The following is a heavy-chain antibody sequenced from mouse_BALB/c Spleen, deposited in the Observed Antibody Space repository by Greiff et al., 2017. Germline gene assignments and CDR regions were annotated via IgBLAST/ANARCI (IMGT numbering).Heavy chain of an antibody. CDR3: ARVGYYESAMDY. D-gene: IGHD2-3*01. J-gene: IGHJ4*01. CDR1: GFTFSSFG. CDR2: ISSGSSTI. V-gene: IGHV5-17*02. Sequence: VQLKESGGGLVQPGGSRKLSCAASGFTFSSFGMHWVRQAPEKGLEWVAYISSGSSTIYYADTVKGRFTISRDNPKNTLFLQMTSLRSEDTAMYYCARVGYYESAMDYWGQGTSVTVSS.